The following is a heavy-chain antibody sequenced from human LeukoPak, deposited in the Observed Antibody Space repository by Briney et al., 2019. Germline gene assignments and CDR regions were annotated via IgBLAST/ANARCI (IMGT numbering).Heavy chain of an antibody. CDR3: ARDVAVAGSFDY. CDR2: IYTSGST. V-gene: IGHV4-4*07. J-gene: IGHJ4*02. D-gene: IGHD6-19*01. Sequence: SETLSLTCAVYGGSFSGYYWSWIRQPAGKGLEWIGRIYTSGSTNYNPSLKSRVTMSVDTSKNQFSLKLSSVTAADTAVYYCARDVAVAGSFDYWGQGTLVTVSS. CDR1: GGSFSGYY.